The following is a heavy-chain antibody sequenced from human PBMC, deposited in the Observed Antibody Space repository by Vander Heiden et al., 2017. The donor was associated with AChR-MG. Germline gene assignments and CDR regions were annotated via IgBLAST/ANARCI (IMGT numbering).Heavy chain of an antibody. Sequence: QVQLVQSGAEVKKPGSSVKVSCKASGGTFSSYAISWVRQAPGQGLEWMGGIIPIFGTANYAQKFQGRVTITADKSTSTAYMELSSLRSEDTAVYYCARGHYDILTGYYEPWFDPWGQGTLVTVSS. J-gene: IGHJ5*02. V-gene: IGHV1-69*06. CDR2: IIPIFGTA. CDR3: ARGHYDILTGYYEPWFDP. CDR1: GGTFSSYA. D-gene: IGHD3-9*01.